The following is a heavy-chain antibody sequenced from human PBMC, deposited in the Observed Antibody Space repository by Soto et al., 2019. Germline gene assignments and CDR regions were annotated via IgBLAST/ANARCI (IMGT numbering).Heavy chain of an antibody. Sequence: QVQLQESGPGLVKPSETLSLTCTVSGGSISNYYWSWIRQPPGKGLEWIAYINDGGITNHDPSLKSRVSISIDTSKNQFSLKLTSVTAADTAVYYCARDRNEQLLGGPWFDPWGQGTLVTVSS. CDR3: ARDRNEQLLGGPWFDP. CDR2: INDGGIT. V-gene: IGHV4-59*01. CDR1: GGSISNYY. D-gene: IGHD2-2*01. J-gene: IGHJ5*02.